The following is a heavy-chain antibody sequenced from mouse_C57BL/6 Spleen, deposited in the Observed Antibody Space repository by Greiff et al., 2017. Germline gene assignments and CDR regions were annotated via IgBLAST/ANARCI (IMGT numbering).Heavy chain of an antibody. J-gene: IGHJ2*01. CDR1: GYSITSGYY. CDR2: ISYDGSN. CDR3: ARGEAPAGTLFDY. D-gene: IGHD3-1*01. Sequence: DVKLVESGPGLVKPSQSLSLTCSVTGYSITSGYYWNWIRQFPGNKLEWMGYISYDGSNNYNPSLKNRISITRDTSKNQFFLKLNYVTTEDTATYYCARGEAPAGTLFDYWGQGTTLTVSS. V-gene: IGHV3-6*01.